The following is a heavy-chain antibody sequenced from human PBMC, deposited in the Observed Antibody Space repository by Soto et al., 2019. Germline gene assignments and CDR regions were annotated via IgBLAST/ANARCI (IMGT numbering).Heavy chain of an antibody. V-gene: IGHV4-59*01. CDR3: ARSIAVAGRVLFDY. CDR1: GGSISSYY. CDR2: MYYSGGT. Sequence: QVQLQESGPRLVKPSETLSLTCTVSGGSISSYYWSWIRQPPGKGLEWIGYMYYSGGTNYDPSRKSRVTISVDTSKNQFSLKLSSVTAVDTAVYYCARSIAVAGRVLFDYWGQGTLVTVSS. J-gene: IGHJ4*02. D-gene: IGHD6-19*01.